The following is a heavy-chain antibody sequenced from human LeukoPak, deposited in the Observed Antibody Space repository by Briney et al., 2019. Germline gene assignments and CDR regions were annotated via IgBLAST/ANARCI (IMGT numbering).Heavy chain of an antibody. CDR1: GYTFTGYY. D-gene: IGHD3-10*01. CDR2: GNPNCGGT. Sequence: ASVKVSCKATGYTFTGYYMHWVRQAPGQGLEWMGWGNPNCGGTNNPQKFQGRVTMTRDTSISTAYMELSRLRSDDTAVYYCARTLVYGSGSYYNFPFDYWGQGTLVTVSS. CDR3: ARTLVYGSGSYYNFPFDY. V-gene: IGHV1-2*02. J-gene: IGHJ4*02.